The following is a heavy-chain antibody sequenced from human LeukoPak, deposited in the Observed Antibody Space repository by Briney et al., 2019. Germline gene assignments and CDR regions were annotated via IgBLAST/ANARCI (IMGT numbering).Heavy chain of an antibody. Sequence: SETLSLTCTVSGGSISSYYWSWIRQPPGKGLEWIGYIYYSGTTNYNPSLRSRVTISVDTSKNQFSLKLSSVTPADTAVYYCASNVGPTPDWFDPWGQGTLVTVSS. CDR2: IYYSGTT. D-gene: IGHD1-26*01. V-gene: IGHV4-59*01. CDR3: ASNVGPTPDWFDP. CDR1: GGSISSYY. J-gene: IGHJ5*02.